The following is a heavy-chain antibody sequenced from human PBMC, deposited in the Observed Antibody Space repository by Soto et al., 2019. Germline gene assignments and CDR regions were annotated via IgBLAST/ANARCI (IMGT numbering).Heavy chain of an antibody. V-gene: IGHV4-4*01. CDR1: GDSMSISNW. Sequence: TLSLTCTVSGDSMSISNWWNWVRQPPGKGLEWIGEAHHSGRTNYNPSLKSRVTISVDRSQNLFSLQLTSVTAADTAVYFCARSEATALDFWGQGILVTVSS. CDR2: AHHSGRT. CDR3: ARSEATALDF. J-gene: IGHJ4*02.